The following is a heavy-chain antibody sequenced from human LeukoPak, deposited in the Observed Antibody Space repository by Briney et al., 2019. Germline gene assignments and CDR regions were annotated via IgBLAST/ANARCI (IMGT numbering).Heavy chain of an antibody. Sequence: SETLSLTCTVSGGAITNNAYYWAWIRQPPGKGLEWIGSIYYSESTHYNPSLKSRLTISVDPSKNQFSLKLSSVTAADTAVYYCARNETTGLQRTPYYHSYVDVWGKGTTVTVSS. CDR1: GGAITNNAYY. V-gene: IGHV4-39*01. J-gene: IGHJ6*03. CDR2: IYYSEST. CDR3: ARNETTGLQRTPYYHSYVDV. D-gene: IGHD4-11*01.